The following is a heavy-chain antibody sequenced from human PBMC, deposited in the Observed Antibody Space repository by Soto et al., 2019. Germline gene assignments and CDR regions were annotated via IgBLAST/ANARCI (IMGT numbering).Heavy chain of an antibody. J-gene: IGHJ6*03. V-gene: IGHV3-7*01. CDR1: GFTFSSYW. D-gene: IGHD3-3*01. Sequence: EVQLVESGGGLVQPGGSLRLSCAASGFTFSSYWMSWVRQAPGKGLEWVANIKQDGSEKYYVDSVKGRFTISRDNAKNSLYLQMNSLRAEDTAVYYCARDSTDEYYDFWSGYLGYYYYYMDVWGKGTTVTVCS. CDR3: ARDSTDEYYDFWSGYLGYYYYYMDV. CDR2: IKQDGSEK.